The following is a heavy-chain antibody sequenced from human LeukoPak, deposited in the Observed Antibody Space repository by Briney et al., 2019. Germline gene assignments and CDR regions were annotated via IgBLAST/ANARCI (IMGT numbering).Heavy chain of an antibody. V-gene: IGHV1-24*01. CDR3: ATGGALRVGDSKIDY. CDR2: FDPEDGET. Sequence: ASVKVSCKVSGYTLTELSMHWVRQAPGKGLEWVGGFDPEDGETIYAQKFQGRVTMTEDTSTDTPYMELSSLRSEDTAVYYCATGGALRVGDSKIDYWGQGTLVTVSS. CDR1: GYTLTELS. J-gene: IGHJ4*02. D-gene: IGHD1-26*01.